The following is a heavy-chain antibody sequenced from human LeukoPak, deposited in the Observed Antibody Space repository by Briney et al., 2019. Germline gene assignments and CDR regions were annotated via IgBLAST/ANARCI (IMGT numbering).Heavy chain of an antibody. CDR2: IHTDDTT. CDR1: GFTVSTNY. V-gene: IGHV3-53*01. D-gene: IGHD5-18*01. J-gene: IGHJ4*02. CDR3: ARDRPGYSYGEVDY. Sequence: GGSLRLSCAASGFTVSTNYMSWVRQAPGKGLELVSIIHTDDTTYCADSVKGRFTIFRDNAKNTLYLQMNSLRAEDTAVYYCARDRPGYSYGEVDYWGQGTLVTVSS.